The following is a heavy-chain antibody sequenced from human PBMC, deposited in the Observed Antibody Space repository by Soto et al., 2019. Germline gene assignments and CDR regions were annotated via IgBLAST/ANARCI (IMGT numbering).Heavy chain of an antibody. V-gene: IGHV4-30-4*02. CDR2: IFSSGTT. CDR3: ARVPSPFDFYYAMDV. CDR1: GDSIGSGNKY. Sequence: PSETLSLTCAVSGDSIGSGNKYWSWIQQAPGKGLEWIGYIFSSGTTYYNPSLKSRLTMSLDTSQNQFSLKLNSVTAADTAVYFCARVPSPFDFYYAMDVWAQGTTVTVSS. J-gene: IGHJ6*02. D-gene: IGHD3-16*01.